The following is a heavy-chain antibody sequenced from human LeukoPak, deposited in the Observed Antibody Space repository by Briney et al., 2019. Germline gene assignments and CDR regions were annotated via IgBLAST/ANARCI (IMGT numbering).Heavy chain of an antibody. V-gene: IGHV1-69*04. D-gene: IGHD2-21*01. Sequence: ASVKVSCKASGYTFTSYGISWVRQAPGQGLEWMGRIIPILGIANYAQKFQGRVTITADKSTSTAYMELSSLRSEDTAVYYCAREHSRIVVVIANTALDYWGQGTLVTVSS. CDR3: AREHSRIVVVIANTALDY. CDR2: IIPILGIA. CDR1: GYTFTSYG. J-gene: IGHJ4*02.